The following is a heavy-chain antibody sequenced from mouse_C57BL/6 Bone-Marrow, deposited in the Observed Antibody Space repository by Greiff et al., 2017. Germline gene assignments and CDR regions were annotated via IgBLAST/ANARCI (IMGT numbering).Heavy chain of an antibody. CDR3: ARWARDY. CDR1: GYTFTSYG. Sequence: VQLKESGAELVRPGSSVKMSCKTSGYTFTSYGINWVKQRPGQGLEWIGYIYLGNGYTEYNEKFKGKATLTSDTSSSTAYMQLSSLTSEDSAIXFCARWARDYWGQGTSVTVSS. J-gene: IGHJ4*01. V-gene: IGHV1-58*01. CDR2: IYLGNGYT.